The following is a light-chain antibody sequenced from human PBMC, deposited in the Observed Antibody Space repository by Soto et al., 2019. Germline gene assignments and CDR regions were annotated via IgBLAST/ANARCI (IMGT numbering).Light chain of an antibody. V-gene: IGKV3-11*01. CDR3: QQRSNWPPIFT. J-gene: IGKJ3*01. Sequence: EIVLTESPATLSLSAWERGTLSCRASQSVSSYLAWYQQKPGQAPRLLIYDASNRATGIPARFSGSGSGTDFTLTISSLEPEDFAVYYCQQRSNWPPIFTFGPGTKVDIK. CDR2: DAS. CDR1: QSVSSY.